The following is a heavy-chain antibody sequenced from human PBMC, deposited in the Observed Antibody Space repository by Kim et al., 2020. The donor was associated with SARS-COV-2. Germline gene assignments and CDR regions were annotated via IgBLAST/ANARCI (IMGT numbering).Heavy chain of an antibody. CDR3: ARETRGRYGSGSYYKTEDRFDY. D-gene: IGHD3-10*01. J-gene: IGHJ4*02. CDR2: ISAYNGNT. V-gene: IGHV1-18*01. Sequence: ASVKVSCKASGYTFTSYGISWVRQAPGQGLEWMGWISAYNGNTNYAQKLQGRVTMTTDTSTSTAYMELRSLRSDDTAVYYCARETRGRYGSGSYYKTEDRFDYWGQGTLVTVSS. CDR1: GYTFTSYG.